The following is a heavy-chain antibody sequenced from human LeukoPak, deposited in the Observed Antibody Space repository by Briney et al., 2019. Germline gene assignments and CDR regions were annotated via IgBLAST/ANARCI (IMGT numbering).Heavy chain of an antibody. J-gene: IGHJ5*02. Sequence: ASVKVSCKASGYTFTSHDINWVRQATGQGLEWMGWINPNSGGTNYAQKFQGRVTMTRDTSISTAYMELSRLRSDDTAVYYCARDEGSSSWFGWFDPWGQGTLVTVSS. CDR2: INPNSGGT. D-gene: IGHD6-13*01. V-gene: IGHV1-2*02. CDR1: GYTFTSHD. CDR3: ARDEGSSSWFGWFDP.